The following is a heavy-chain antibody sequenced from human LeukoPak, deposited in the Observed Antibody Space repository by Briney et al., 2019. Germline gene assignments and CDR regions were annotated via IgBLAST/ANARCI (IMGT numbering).Heavy chain of an antibody. D-gene: IGHD6-19*01. Sequence: GGSLRLSCAASGFIFSNAWMNWVRQAPGKGLEWVAVIWYDGSNKYYADSVKGRFTISRDNSKNTLYLQMNSLRAEDTAVYYCARDKQDGYSSGWYFIMGYWGQGTLVTVSS. CDR2: IWYDGSNK. J-gene: IGHJ4*02. CDR3: ARDKQDGYSSGWYFIMGY. V-gene: IGHV3-33*08. CDR1: GFIFSNAW.